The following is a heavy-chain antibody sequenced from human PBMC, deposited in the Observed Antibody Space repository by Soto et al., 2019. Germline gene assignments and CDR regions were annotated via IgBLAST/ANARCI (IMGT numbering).Heavy chain of an antibody. CDR3: ARGRPAAAGTEGEEDANWFDP. D-gene: IGHD6-13*01. Sequence: QVQLVQSGAEVKKPGSSVKVSCKASGGTFSSYAISWVRQAPGQGLEWMGGIIPIFGTANYAQKFQGRVTITADESTSTAYMELSSLRSEDTAVYYCARGRPAAAGTEGEEDANWFDPWGQGTLVTVSS. CDR1: GGTFSSYA. J-gene: IGHJ5*02. CDR2: IIPIFGTA. V-gene: IGHV1-69*01.